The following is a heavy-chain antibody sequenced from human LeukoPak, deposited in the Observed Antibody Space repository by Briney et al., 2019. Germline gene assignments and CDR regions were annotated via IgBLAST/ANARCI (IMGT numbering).Heavy chain of an antibody. J-gene: IGHJ3*02. D-gene: IGHD2/OR15-2a*01. CDR3: ARLKTFIADDFDI. CDR1: GYTFTDYY. Sequence: ASVKVSCKASGYTFTDYYMHWVRQAPGQGLEWMGWINSNSGGARYAQKFQGRVTMTRDTSISTGYMELHRLRSDDTAIYFCARLKTFIADDFDIWGQGTMVTVSP. CDR2: INSNSGGA. V-gene: IGHV1-2*02.